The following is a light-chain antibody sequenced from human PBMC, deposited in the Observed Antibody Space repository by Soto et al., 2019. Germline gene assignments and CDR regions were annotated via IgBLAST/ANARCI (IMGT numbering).Light chain of an antibody. CDR3: QQYGSSGT. Sequence: ETVMTQSPGTLSVSLGERATLSCRASQSVSIHLAWYQQKPGQAPRLLIYGASNRATGIPDRFSGSGSGTDFTLTISRLEPEDFAVYYCQQYGSSGTFGKGTKVDI. J-gene: IGKJ1*01. CDR1: QSVSIH. V-gene: IGKV3-20*01. CDR2: GAS.